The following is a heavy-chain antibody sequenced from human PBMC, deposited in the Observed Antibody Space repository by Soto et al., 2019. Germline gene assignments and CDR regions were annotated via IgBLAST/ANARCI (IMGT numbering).Heavy chain of an antibody. CDR1: GYTFTGYY. CDR2: INPNSGGT. CDR3: AVVVPAAMQGWVGAFEI. Sequence: ASVKVSCKASGYTFTGYYMHWVRQAPGQGLEWMGWINPNSGGTNYAQKFQGWVTMTRDTSISTAYMELSRLRSDDTAVYYCAVVVPAAMQGWVGAFEIWGQGTMVTVSS. D-gene: IGHD2-2*01. V-gene: IGHV1-2*04. J-gene: IGHJ3*02.